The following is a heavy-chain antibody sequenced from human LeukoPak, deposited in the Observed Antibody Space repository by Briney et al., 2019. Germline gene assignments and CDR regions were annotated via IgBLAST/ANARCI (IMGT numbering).Heavy chain of an antibody. CDR2: ITASSTAI. Sequence: GGSLRLSCAASGFTFNTYTMNWVRQAPGKGLEWVSSITASSTAIYSADSVKGRFTISRDNAKNSLYLQMNSLRAEDTAVYYCANSYETKSGGAFDIWGQGTMVTVSS. J-gene: IGHJ3*02. CDR1: GFTFNTYT. CDR3: ANSYETKSGGAFDI. V-gene: IGHV3-21*01. D-gene: IGHD5-18*01.